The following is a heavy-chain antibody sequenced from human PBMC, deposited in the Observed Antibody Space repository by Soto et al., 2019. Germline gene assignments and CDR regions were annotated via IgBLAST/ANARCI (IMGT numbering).Heavy chain of an antibody. CDR1: GFTFSDFC. CDR3: ARRNALEY. J-gene: IGHJ4*02. D-gene: IGHD1-1*01. V-gene: IGHV3-48*01. Sequence: EVQLVESGGGLVQPGGSLRLSCVVSGFTFSDFCMNWVRQAPGKGLEWISYISSSGTTIYYADSVKGRFTISRDNAKRSLYLHMDSLRVEDTAVYYCARRNALEYWGQGTLVTVSS. CDR2: ISSSGTTI.